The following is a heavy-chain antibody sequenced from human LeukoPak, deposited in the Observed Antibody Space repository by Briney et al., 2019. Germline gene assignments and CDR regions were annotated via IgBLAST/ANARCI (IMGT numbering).Heavy chain of an antibody. J-gene: IGHJ4*02. CDR1: GGTFSSYA. Sequence: SVKVSCKASGGTFSSYAISWVRQAPGQGLEWMGRIIPILGIANYAQKFQGRVTITADKSTSTAYMELSSLRSEDTAVYYCAILEGASTFGGVIEPVDYWGQGTLVTVSS. V-gene: IGHV1-69*04. CDR2: IIPILGIA. D-gene: IGHD3-16*02. CDR3: AILEGASTFGGVIEPVDY.